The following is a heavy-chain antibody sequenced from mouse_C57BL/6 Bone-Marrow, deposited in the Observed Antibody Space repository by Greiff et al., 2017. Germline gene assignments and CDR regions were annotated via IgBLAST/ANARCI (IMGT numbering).Heavy chain of an antibody. CDR1: GFNIKNTY. J-gene: IGHJ4*01. V-gene: IGHV14-3*01. CDR3: ARGHVDGKRAMDY. D-gene: IGHD2-1*01. Sequence: VQLQQSVAELVRPGASVKLSCTASGFNIKNTYMHWVKQRPEQGLEWIGWIDPANGSTKYAPKFQGKATLTADTSSNTAYLQLRSLTSADAAICDCARGHVDGKRAMDYWGQGTTVTVSS. CDR2: IDPANGST.